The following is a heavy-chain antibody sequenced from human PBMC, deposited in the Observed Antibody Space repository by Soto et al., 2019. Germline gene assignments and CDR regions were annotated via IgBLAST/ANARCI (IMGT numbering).Heavy chain of an antibody. CDR3: AKTKPGDPWFDP. J-gene: IGHJ5*02. D-gene: IGHD7-27*01. CDR2: FSTTRAT. CDR1: GASISNYF. Sequence: QVQLQESGLGLVKPSETLSLTCTVSGASISNYFWSWIRQPAGRGLEWIGRFSTTRATIYNPSLQSRVPLSADTPKNQVALTLSSVTAADPAVYYCAKTKPGDPWFDPWGQGTLVTVSS. V-gene: IGHV4-4*07.